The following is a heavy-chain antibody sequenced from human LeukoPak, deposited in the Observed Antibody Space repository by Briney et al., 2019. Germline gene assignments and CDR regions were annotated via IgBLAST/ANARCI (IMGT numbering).Heavy chain of an antibody. V-gene: IGHV4-39*07. J-gene: IGHJ4*02. CDR1: GDSFSSVTDY. D-gene: IGHD6-19*01. CDR3: AGERGEEYSSGWYKTNLFDN. CDR2: GDYSGGT. Sequence: PSETLSLTCSVSGDSFSSVTDYWAWIRQPPGKGLEWIASGDYSGGTYYNPSLESRVAISADMSKKQISLKLTSVTGADTAVYYCAGERGEEYSSGWYKTNLFDNWGQGIRVTVSS.